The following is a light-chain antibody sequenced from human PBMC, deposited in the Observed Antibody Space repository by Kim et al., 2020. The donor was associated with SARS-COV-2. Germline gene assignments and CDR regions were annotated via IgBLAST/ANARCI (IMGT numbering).Light chain of an antibody. V-gene: IGLV2-14*01. CDR3: SSYTSSSSVV. CDR2: DVS. Sequence: QSALTQPASVSGSPGQSITISCTGTSSDVGGYNYVSWYQQHPGKAPKLMIYDVSKRPSGVSNRFSGSKSGNTASLTISGLQAEDEADYYCSSYTSSSSVVFGGVTQLTV. CDR1: SSDVGGYNY. J-gene: IGLJ2*01.